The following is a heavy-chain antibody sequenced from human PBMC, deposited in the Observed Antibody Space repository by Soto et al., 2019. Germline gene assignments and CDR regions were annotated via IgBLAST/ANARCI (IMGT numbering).Heavy chain of an antibody. V-gene: IGHV3-30*18. Sequence: GGSLRLSCAASGFTFSIYGMHWVRQAPGKGLEWVAAISYHGSNKYYADSVKGRFTISRDNSKNTLYLQMDSPRAEDTAVYYCAKPYSGNYPRPFDYWGQGTLVTVSS. D-gene: IGHD1-26*01. CDR1: GFTFSIYG. J-gene: IGHJ4*02. CDR2: ISYHGSNK. CDR3: AKPYSGNYPRPFDY.